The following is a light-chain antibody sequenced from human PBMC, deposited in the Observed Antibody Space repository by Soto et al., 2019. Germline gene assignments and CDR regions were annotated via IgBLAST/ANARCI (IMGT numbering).Light chain of an antibody. CDR2: DVS. CDR3: SSYRSGSTPWV. CDR1: SSDIGGYNY. V-gene: IGLV2-14*01. Sequence: QSALTQPASVSGSRGQSITISCTGTSSDIGGYNYVSWYQQHPGKAPKLMIYDVSSRPSGVSTRFSGSKSGNAASLTVSGLQAEDEADYYCSSYRSGSTPWVFGGGTKLTVL. J-gene: IGLJ3*02.